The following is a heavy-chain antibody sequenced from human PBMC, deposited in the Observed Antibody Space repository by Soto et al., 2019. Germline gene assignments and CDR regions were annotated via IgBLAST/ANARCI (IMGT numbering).Heavy chain of an antibody. CDR1: GSTFSSHW. V-gene: IGHV3-74*01. J-gene: IGHJ4*02. D-gene: IGHD1-1*01. CDR3: ALDLGTPGDY. CDR2: INSDGSTT. Sequence: EVQLVESGGGLVQPGGSLRLSCAASGSTFSSHWMHWVRQAPGKGLMWVSHINSDGSTTSYADSVKGRFTISRDNAKNTLYLQMNSLRAEDTAVYYCALDLGTPGDYWGQGTLVTVSS.